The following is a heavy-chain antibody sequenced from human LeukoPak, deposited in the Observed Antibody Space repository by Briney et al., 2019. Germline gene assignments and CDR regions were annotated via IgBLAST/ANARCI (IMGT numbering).Heavy chain of an antibody. J-gene: IGHJ4*02. CDR3: ARQYYYDSGPDY. CDR2: ITHSGST. V-gene: IGHV4-34*01. D-gene: IGHD3-22*01. CDR1: GASFSGYY. Sequence: SETLSLTCAVYGASFSGYYWSWIRQPPGKGLEWIGEITHSGSTNYNPSLKSRVTISIDTSKNQFSLKLNSVTAADTAVYYCARQYYYDSGPDYWGQGTLVTVSS.